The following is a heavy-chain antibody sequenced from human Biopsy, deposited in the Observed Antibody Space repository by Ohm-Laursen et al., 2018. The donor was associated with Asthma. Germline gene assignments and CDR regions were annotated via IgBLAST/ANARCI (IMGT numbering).Heavy chain of an antibody. CDR1: GGSVSSGSYY. J-gene: IGHJ4*02. CDR2: IYYSGST. D-gene: IGHD3-10*01. Sequence: TLSLTWIVSGGSVSSGSYYWSWIRQPPGKGLEWIGYIYYSGSTNYNPSLKSRVTISVDTSKNQFSLKLSSVTAADTAVYYCARERAGYYGSGSYLGYWGQGTLVTVSS. CDR3: ARERAGYYGSGSYLGY. V-gene: IGHV4-61*01.